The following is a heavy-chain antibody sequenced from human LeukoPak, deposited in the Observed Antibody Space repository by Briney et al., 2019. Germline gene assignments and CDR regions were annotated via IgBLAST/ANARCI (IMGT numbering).Heavy chain of an antibody. CDR2: IYYSGST. D-gene: IGHD3-16*01. V-gene: IGHV4-39*01. J-gene: IGHJ4*02. CDR1: GGSISSSSYY. Sequence: SETLSLTCTVSGGSISSSSYYWGWIRQPPGKGLEWIGSIYYSGSTYYNPSLKRRVTISVDTSKNQFSLKLSSVTAADTAVYYCARRMITFGGVFDYWGQGTLVTVSS. CDR3: ARRMITFGGVFDY.